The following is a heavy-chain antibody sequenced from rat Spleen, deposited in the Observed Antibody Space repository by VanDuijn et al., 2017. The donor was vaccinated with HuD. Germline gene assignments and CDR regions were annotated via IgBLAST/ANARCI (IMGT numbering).Heavy chain of an antibody. J-gene: IGHJ3*01. V-gene: IGHV5-7*01. CDR1: GFTFSDYN. CDR3: ASFAGRFAY. Sequence: EVQLVESGGGLVQPGRSLKLSCAASGFTFSDYNMAWVRQAPKKGLEWVATISYDGSSTYYRDSVKGRFTISRDNAKSTLYLQMDSLRSEDTATYYCASFAGRFAYWGQGTLVTVSS. CDR2: ISYDGSST.